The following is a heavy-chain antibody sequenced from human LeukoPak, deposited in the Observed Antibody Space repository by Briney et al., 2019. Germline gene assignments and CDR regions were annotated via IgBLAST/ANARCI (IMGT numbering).Heavy chain of an antibody. Sequence: GGSLRLSCAASGFTFSSYWRSWVRQAPGKGLEWVANIKQDGSEKYYVDSVKGRFTISRDNAKNSLYLQMNSLRAEDTAVYYCARIAARDAFDIWGQGAMVTVSS. CDR3: ARIAARDAFDI. J-gene: IGHJ3*02. V-gene: IGHV3-7*01. D-gene: IGHD6-6*01. CDR1: GFTFSSYW. CDR2: IKQDGSEK.